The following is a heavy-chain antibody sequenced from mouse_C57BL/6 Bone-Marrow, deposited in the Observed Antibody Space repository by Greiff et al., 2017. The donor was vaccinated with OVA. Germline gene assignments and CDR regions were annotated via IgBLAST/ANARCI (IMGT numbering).Heavy chain of an antibody. Sequence: QVQLKQSGAELVRPGASVTLSCKASGYTFTDYEMHWVKQTPVHGLEWIGAIDPETGGTAYNQKFKGKAILTADKSSSTAYMELRSLTSEDSAVYYCTRHYYGSSYFDYWGQGTTLTVSS. J-gene: IGHJ2*01. D-gene: IGHD1-1*01. CDR2: IDPETGGT. V-gene: IGHV1-15*01. CDR1: GYTFTDYE. CDR3: TRHYYGSSYFDY.